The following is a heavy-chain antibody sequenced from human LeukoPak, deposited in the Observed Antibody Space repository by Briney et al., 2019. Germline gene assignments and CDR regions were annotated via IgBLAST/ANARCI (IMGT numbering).Heavy chain of an antibody. CDR1: GFTFDDYA. CDR3: AKEIAVAGPDAFDI. J-gene: IGHJ3*02. Sequence: GRSLRLSCAASGFTFDDYAMHWVRQAPGKGLEWVSGISWNSGSIGYADSVKGRFTISRDNAKNSLYLQMNRLRAEDTALYYCAKEIAVAGPDAFDIWGQGTMVTVSS. CDR2: ISWNSGSI. D-gene: IGHD6-19*01. V-gene: IGHV3-9*01.